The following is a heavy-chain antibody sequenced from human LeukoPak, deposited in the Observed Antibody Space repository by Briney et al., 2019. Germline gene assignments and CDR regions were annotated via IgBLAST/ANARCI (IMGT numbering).Heavy chain of an antibody. CDR3: VTYPSYYYYMDV. J-gene: IGHJ6*03. CDR2: IYHSEST. V-gene: IGHV4-38-2*02. Sequence: SETLSLTCIVSAYSISSGYYWGWIRQPPGKGLEWIGSIYHSESTYYNPSLKSRVTISIDTSKNQFSLKLSSVTAADTAVYYCVTYPSYYYYMDVWGKGTTVTVSS. CDR1: AYSISSGYY.